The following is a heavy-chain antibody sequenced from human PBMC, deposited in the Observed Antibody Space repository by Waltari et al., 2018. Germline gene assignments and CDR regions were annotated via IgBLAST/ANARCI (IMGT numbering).Heavy chain of an antibody. CDR3: AKLNDSNAYYRGFDY. CDR2: IYPGDAHI. J-gene: IGHJ4*02. CDR1: GYSFTNYL. Sequence: EVQLVQSGAEVIKPGESLKIPRKGSGYSFTNYLIGGVRQMSGKGLESMGIIYPGDAHITDSPSCQGQVTISADKSISTAYLQWSSLKASDTAIYYCAKLNDSNAYYRGFDYWGQGTLVTVSS. D-gene: IGHD3-22*01. V-gene: IGHV5-51*03.